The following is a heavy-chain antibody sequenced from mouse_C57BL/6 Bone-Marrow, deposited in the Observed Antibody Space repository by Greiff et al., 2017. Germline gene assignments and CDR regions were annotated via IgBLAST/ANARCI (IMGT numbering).Heavy chain of an antibody. V-gene: IGHV1-54*01. J-gene: IGHJ1*03. D-gene: IGHD2-12*01. Sequence: QVQLQQSGAELVRPGTSVKVSCKASGYAFTNYLIEWVKQRPGQGLEWIGVINPGSGGTNYNEKFKGKATLTADKSSSTAYMQLSSLTSEDSAVYFCASPSYYSCNPYWYFDVWGTGTTVTVSS. CDR3: ASPSYYSCNPYWYFDV. CDR1: GYAFTNYL. CDR2: INPGSGGT.